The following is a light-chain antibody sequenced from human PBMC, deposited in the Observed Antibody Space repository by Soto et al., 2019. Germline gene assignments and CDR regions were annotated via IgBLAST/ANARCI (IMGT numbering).Light chain of an antibody. Sequence: VAMTQSPLSLSVTLGQPASISCRSSESLVYCDGNTYLHWFHQRPGQSPRRLIYKVFNRDSGVPDRVSGSGSGTDFTLKISRVEAEDVGLYYCMQGTQWPPTFGPGTKVDIK. CDR3: MQGTQWPPT. CDR2: KVF. V-gene: IGKV2-30*01. CDR1: ESLVYCDGNTY. J-gene: IGKJ3*01.